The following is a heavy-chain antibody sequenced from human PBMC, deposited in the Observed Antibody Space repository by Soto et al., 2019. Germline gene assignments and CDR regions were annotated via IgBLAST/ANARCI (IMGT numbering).Heavy chain of an antibody. CDR2: ISSSSSYI. D-gene: IGHD3-9*01. V-gene: IGHV3-21*01. J-gene: IGHJ4*02. Sequence: LRLSCAASGFTFSSYSMNWVRQAPGKGLEWVSSISSSSSYIYYADSVKGRFTISRDNAKNSLYLQMNSLRAEDTAMYYCARGNLYDILTGYRYIDYWGQGTLVTAPQ. CDR1: GFTFSSYS. CDR3: ARGNLYDILTGYRYIDY.